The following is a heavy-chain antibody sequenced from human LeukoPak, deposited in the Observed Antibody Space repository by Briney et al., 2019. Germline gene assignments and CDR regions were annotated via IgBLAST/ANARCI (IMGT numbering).Heavy chain of an antibody. CDR2: ITTSGTST. CDR3: AKDSSSNWYDY. J-gene: IGHJ5*01. CDR1: GFIFNNYA. V-gene: IGHV3-23*01. Sequence: QTGGSLRLSCAAPGFIFNNYAMSWVRQALGKGLEWVSDITTSGTSTYYADSVKGRFTISRDNSKNTLYLQLNSLRAEDTAVYYCAKDSSSNWYDYWGQGTLVTVSS. D-gene: IGHD6-13*01.